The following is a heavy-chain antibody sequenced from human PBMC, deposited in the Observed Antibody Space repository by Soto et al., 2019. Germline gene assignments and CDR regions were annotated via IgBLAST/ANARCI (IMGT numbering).Heavy chain of an antibody. Sequence: QVQLVQSGAEVKKPGSSVKVSCKASGGTFSSYAISWVRQAPGQGLEWMGGIIPISDTTNYAQKFQGRVTITADESTSTAYMELSSLRSEDTAVYYCARSQGSSTSLGIYCYYYYGMDVWGQGTTVTVSS. CDR2: IIPISDTT. V-gene: IGHV1-69*01. D-gene: IGHD2-2*01. J-gene: IGHJ6*02. CDR3: ARSQGSSTSLGIYCYYYYGMDV. CDR1: GGTFSSYA.